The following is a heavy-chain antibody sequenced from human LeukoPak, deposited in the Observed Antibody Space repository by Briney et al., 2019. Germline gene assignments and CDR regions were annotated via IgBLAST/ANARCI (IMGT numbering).Heavy chain of an antibody. Sequence: ASVKVSCKASGYTFTGYYMHWVRQAPGQGLEWMGWINPNSGGKNYAQEFQGRVTMTRDTSISTAYMELSRLRSDDTAVYYCARDRRPKQWLVGWFDPWGQGTLVTVSS. J-gene: IGHJ5*02. V-gene: IGHV1-2*02. D-gene: IGHD6-19*01. CDR2: INPNSGGK. CDR1: GYTFTGYY. CDR3: ARDRRPKQWLVGWFDP.